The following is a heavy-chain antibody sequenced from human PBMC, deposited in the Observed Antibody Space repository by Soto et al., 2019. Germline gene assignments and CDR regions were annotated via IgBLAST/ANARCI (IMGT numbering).Heavy chain of an antibody. J-gene: IGHJ6*03. CDR3: SRGSWDDVSGHYYMDV. Sequence: PLQTLSLTCAIPGDRVSSYSAGSNWVRQTPSRGLEWLGRTYYKSKWYYNSAVSVKSRITINPDTSKNQFSLQLNSVTPEDTAVYYCSRGSWDDVSGHYYMDVWGKGTTVTVSS. V-gene: IGHV6-1*01. D-gene: IGHD3-3*01. CDR2: TYYKSKWYY. CDR1: GDRVSSYSAG.